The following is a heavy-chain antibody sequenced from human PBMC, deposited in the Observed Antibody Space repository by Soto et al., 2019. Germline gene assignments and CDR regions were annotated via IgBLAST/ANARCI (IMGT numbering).Heavy chain of an antibody. CDR3: TRVRQLGLDY. CDR1: GFTFSSYS. CDR2: ISSGSSTI. D-gene: IGHD1-1*01. V-gene: IGHV3-48*02. Sequence: EVQLVDSEGGLVQPGGSLRLSCAASGFTFSSYSMIWVRQASGKGLEWVSYISSGSSTIYYADSVKGRFTVSRDNAKNSLYLQMNSLRDEDTAVYYCTRVRQLGLDYWGQGTLVTVSS. J-gene: IGHJ4*02.